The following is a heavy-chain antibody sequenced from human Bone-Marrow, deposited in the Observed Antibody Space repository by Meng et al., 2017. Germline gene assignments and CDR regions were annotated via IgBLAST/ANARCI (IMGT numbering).Heavy chain of an antibody. CDR1: GDTFTGYD. CDR3: ARVPGYSSGWYYFDY. J-gene: IGHJ4*02. Sequence: QVLLGQTVEQVKKPGASVKVSCKRSGDTFTGYDMHGVRQAPGQGLEWMGRINPNSGGTNYAQKFQGRVTMTRDTSISTAYMELSRLRSDDTAVYYCARVPGYSSGWYYFDYWGQGTLVTVSS. D-gene: IGHD6-19*01. V-gene: IGHV1-2*06. CDR2: INPNSGGT.